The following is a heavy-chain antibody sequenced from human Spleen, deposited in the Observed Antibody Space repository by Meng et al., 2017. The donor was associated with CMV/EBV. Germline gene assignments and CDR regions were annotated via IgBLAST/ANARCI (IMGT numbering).Heavy chain of an antibody. CDR3: ARDAPSTTVAGGIEY. CDR1: GYILTEYG. D-gene: IGHD6-19*01. V-gene: IGHV1-18*01. CDR2: VSAYNGDA. J-gene: IGHJ4*02. Sequence: GYILTEYGISRGRQAPGKGLEGVGWVSAYNGDAKYAQSFQGRVTVTTDTSTSTAYMELRGLTADDTAVYYCARDAPSTTVAGGIEYWGQGTLVTVSS.